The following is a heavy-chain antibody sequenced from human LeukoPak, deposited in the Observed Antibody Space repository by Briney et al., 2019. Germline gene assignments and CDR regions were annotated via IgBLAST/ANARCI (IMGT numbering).Heavy chain of an antibody. CDR2: INHSGST. Sequence: PSETLSLTCAVYGGSFSGYYWSWIRQPPGKGLEWIGEINHSGSTNYNPSLKSRVTISVDTSKNQFSLKLSSVTAADTAVYYCARAGAAATFDYWGQGTLVTVSS. V-gene: IGHV4-34*01. D-gene: IGHD6-13*01. J-gene: IGHJ4*02. CDR3: ARAGAAATFDY. CDR1: GGSFSGYY.